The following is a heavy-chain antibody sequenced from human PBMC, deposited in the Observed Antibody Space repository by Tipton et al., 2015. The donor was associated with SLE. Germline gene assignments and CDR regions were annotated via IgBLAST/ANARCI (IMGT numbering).Heavy chain of an antibody. CDR3: ARDGMGATGDCSFDI. Sequence: TLSLTCTVSGYSISTGFYWGCIRQPPGKGLDWIGHVSSSGDTNYHPSLESRVTISRDTPNNQFPLKLRSVTATDTAVYYCARDGMGATGDCSFDIWGQGTMVTVSS. J-gene: IGHJ3*02. CDR2: VSSSGDT. CDR1: GYSISTGFY. V-gene: IGHV4-38-2*02. D-gene: IGHD1-26*01.